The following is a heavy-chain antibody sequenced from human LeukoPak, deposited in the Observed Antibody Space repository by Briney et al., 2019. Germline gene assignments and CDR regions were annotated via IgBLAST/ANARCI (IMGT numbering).Heavy chain of an antibody. Sequence: GGSLRLSCAASGFTFSSYTMNWVRQAPGKGLEWVSSITSSTSYISYADSVEGRFTVSRDNAANSLYLQMNSLRAEDTAVYYCVKEGSTLLSPYYFNFWGQGTLVTVSS. J-gene: IGHJ4*02. CDR3: VKEGSTLLSPYYFNF. CDR2: ITSSTSYI. CDR1: GFTFSSYT. V-gene: IGHV3-21*01. D-gene: IGHD2/OR15-2a*01.